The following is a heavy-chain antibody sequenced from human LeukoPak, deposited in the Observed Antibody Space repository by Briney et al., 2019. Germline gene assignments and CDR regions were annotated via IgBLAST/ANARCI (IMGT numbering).Heavy chain of an antibody. D-gene: IGHD2-2*01. Sequence: GGSLRLSCAASGLIFRSYAMSWVRQAPGKGLEWVSSISSSSSYIYYADSVKGRFTISRDNAKNSLYLQMNSLRAEDTAVYYCARALVPAANPRDSDAFDIWGQGTMVTVSS. CDR1: GLIFRSYA. J-gene: IGHJ3*02. CDR2: ISSSSSYI. V-gene: IGHV3-21*01. CDR3: ARALVPAANPRDSDAFDI.